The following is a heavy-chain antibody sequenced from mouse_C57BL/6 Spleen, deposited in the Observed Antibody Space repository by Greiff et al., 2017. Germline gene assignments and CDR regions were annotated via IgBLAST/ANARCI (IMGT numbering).Heavy chain of an antibody. CDR3: ARDYGSTSWFAY. Sequence: VQLQQSGPELVKPGASVKMSCKASGYTFTDYNMHWVKQSHGKSLEWIGYINPNNGGTSYNQKFKGKATLTVNKSSSTAYMELRSLTSDDSAVYYCARDYGSTSWFAYWGQGTLVTVSA. CDR1: GYTFTDYN. V-gene: IGHV1-22*01. D-gene: IGHD1-1*01. CDR2: INPNNGGT. J-gene: IGHJ3*01.